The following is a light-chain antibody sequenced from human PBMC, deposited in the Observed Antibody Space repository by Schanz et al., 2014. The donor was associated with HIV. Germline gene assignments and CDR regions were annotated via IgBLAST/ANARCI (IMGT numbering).Light chain of an antibody. J-gene: IGLJ3*02. CDR1: SSDIGAYNF. Sequence: QSALTQPASVSGSPGQSITIPCTGTSSDIGAYNFVSWYQQHPDEAPKLLIFYVTSRPSGVSGRFSGSKSGNTASLTISGLQAEDEADYYCCSYAGSRIRVFGGGTKLTVL. CDR3: CSYAGSRIRV. V-gene: IGLV2-23*02. CDR2: YVT.